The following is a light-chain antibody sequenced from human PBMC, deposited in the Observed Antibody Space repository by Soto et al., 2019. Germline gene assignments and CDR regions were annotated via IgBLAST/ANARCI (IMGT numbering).Light chain of an antibody. Sequence: QSALTQPASVSGSPGQSITISCTGTSSDIGTYNYVSWYQPHPGKAPKLMIYEVTNRPSGVSNRFSGSKSGNTDSLTISGLQAEDEADYYCSSYTSSSTLVFGGGTKLTVL. CDR2: EVT. J-gene: IGLJ2*01. V-gene: IGLV2-14*01. CDR1: SSDIGTYNY. CDR3: SSYTSSSTLV.